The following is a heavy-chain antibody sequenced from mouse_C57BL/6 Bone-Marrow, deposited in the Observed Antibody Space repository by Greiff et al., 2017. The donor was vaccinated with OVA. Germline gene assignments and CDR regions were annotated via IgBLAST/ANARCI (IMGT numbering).Heavy chain of an antibody. Sequence: QVQLQQSGAELARPGASVKMSCKASGYTFTSYPMHWVKQRPGQGLEWIGYINPSSGYTKYNQKFKDKATLTADKSSSTAYMQRSSLTSEDSAVYYCATPGGNYYGSIYWYFDVWGTGTTVTVSS. CDR3: ATPGGNYYGSIYWYFDV. CDR1: GYTFTSYP. D-gene: IGHD1-1*01. CDR2: INPSSGYT. J-gene: IGHJ1*03. V-gene: IGHV1-4*01.